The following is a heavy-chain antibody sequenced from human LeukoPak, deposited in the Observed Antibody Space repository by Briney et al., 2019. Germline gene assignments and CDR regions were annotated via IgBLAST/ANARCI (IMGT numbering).Heavy chain of an antibody. Sequence: SETLSLTCAVYGGSFSGYYWSWIRQPPGKGLEWIGEINHSGSTNYNPSLKSRVTISVHTSKNQFSLKLSSVTAADTAVYYCARGRGYSYGFWFDPWGQGTLVTVSS. D-gene: IGHD5-18*01. CDR1: GGSFSGYY. CDR3: ARGRGYSYGFWFDP. J-gene: IGHJ5*02. V-gene: IGHV4-34*01. CDR2: INHSGST.